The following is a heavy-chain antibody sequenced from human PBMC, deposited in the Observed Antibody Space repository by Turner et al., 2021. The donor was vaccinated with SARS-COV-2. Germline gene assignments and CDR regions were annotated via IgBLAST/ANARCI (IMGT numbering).Heavy chain of an antibody. J-gene: IGHJ4*02. CDR3: ARFGGYRGDNDS. CDR1: GLTVSSNY. D-gene: IGHD3-10*01. Sequence: EVQLVEYGGGLVQPGGSLRLPCAASGLTVSSNYMSWVRQVPGKGLEWVSVIYSGCSTYYADSGKGRFTISRDNSKNTLYLQMNSLRAEETAGYYCARFGGYRGDNDSWGQGTLVTVSS. CDR2: IYSGCST. V-gene: IGHV3-66*01.